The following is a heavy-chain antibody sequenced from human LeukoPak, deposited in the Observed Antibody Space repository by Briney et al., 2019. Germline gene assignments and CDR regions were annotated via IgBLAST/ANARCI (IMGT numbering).Heavy chain of an antibody. J-gene: IGHJ3*02. CDR3: TRGRGSMVRGRCAFDI. CDR2: INHSGST. Sequence: SETLSLTCAVYGGSFSGYYWSWIRQPPGKGLEWIGEINHSGSTNYNPSLKSRVTISVDTSKNQFSLKLSSVTAADTAVYYCTRGRGSMVRGRCAFDIWGQGTMVTVSS. CDR1: GGSFSGYY. D-gene: IGHD3-10*01. V-gene: IGHV4-34*01.